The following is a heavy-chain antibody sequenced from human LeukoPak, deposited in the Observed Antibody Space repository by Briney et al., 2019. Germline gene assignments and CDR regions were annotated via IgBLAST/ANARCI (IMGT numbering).Heavy chain of an antibody. J-gene: IGHJ4*02. Sequence: SETLSLTCTVSSGSVSSSSYYWSWIRQPPGKGLERIGEINHSGSTNYNPSLKSRVTISVDTSKNQFSLKLSSVTAADTAVYYCARGKRGYSYGLLYFDYWGQGTLVTVSS. CDR2: INHSGST. CDR3: ARGKRGYSYGLLYFDY. CDR1: SGSVSSSSYY. V-gene: IGHV4-39*07. D-gene: IGHD5-18*01.